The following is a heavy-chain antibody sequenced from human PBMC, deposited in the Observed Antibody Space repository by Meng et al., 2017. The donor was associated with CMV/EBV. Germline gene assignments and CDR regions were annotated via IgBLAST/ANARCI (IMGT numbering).Heavy chain of an antibody. CDR2: IYYTGST. Sequence: GSLRLSCSVSGGPISSSRYYWGWIRQPPGKGLEWLGTIYYTGSTYYNPYLGSRVTISVDKSKSQFSLRLTTVTAADTAVYYCARSEVENDLVPTTRPQNWFDPWGQGTLVTVSS. CDR1: GGPISSSRYY. J-gene: IGHJ5*02. CDR3: ARSEVENDLVPTTRPQNWFDP. V-gene: IGHV4-39*07. D-gene: IGHD1-1*01.